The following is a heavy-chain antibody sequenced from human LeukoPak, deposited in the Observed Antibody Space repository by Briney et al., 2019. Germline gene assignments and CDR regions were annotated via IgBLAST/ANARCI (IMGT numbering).Heavy chain of an antibody. CDR2: ISYDGSNK. D-gene: IGHD3-10*01. CDR3: ASGSGSH. V-gene: IGHV3-30*03. J-gene: IGHJ4*02. CDR1: GFTFSSYG. Sequence: GGSLRLSCAASGFTFSSYGMHWVRQAPGKGLEWVAVISYDGSNKYYADSVKGRFTISRDNAKNSLYLQMNSLRAEDTAVYYCASGSGSHWGQGTLVTVSS.